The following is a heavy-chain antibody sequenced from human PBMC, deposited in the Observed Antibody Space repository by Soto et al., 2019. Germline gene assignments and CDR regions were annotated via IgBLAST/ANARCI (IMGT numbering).Heavy chain of an antibody. CDR1: GDSIRDYY. CDR3: AGSGNSYDLTGLDV. Sequence: QVQLQESGPGLVKPSETLSLTCTVSGDSIRDYYWSWIRQPPGKGLEWIGYIDDSGSTNYNPSLKSRVTMSIDTSKNQFSLSLNSLTAADTALYYCAGSGNSYDLTGLDVWGQGTTVTVSS. J-gene: IGHJ6*02. CDR2: IDDSGST. V-gene: IGHV4-59*01. D-gene: IGHD3-10*01.